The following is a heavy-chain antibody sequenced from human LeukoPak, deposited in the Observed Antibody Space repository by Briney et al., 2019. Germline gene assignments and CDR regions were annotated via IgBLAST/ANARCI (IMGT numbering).Heavy chain of an antibody. J-gene: IGHJ4*02. D-gene: IGHD3-22*01. CDR3: ATGSGYYYNH. V-gene: IGHV3-30*02. CDR1: GFTFSNYY. Sequence: GGSLRLSCAASGFTFSNYYMHWVRQAPGKGLEWVAVVHHDGSERYYADSVKGRFTISRDNSKNTLYVQMDSLRVEDTAVYYCATGSGYYYNHWGQGTLVTVSS. CDR2: VHHDGSER.